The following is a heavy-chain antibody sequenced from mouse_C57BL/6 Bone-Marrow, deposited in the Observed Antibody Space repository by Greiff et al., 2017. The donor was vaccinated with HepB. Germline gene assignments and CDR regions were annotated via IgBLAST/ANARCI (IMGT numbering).Heavy chain of an antibody. CDR3: ASDYDRALFAY. CDR2: IHPNSGST. D-gene: IGHD2-4*01. CDR1: GYTFTSYW. J-gene: IGHJ3*01. V-gene: IGHV1-64*01. Sequence: QVQLQQPGAELVKPGASVKLSCKASGYTFTSYWLHWVKQRPGQGLEWIGMIHPNSGSTNYNEKFKSKATLTVDKSSSTAYMQLTSLTSEDSAVYYCASDYDRALFAYWGQGRLVTVSA.